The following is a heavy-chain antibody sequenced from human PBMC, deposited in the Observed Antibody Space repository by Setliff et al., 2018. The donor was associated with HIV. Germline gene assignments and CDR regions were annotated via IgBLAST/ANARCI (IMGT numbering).Heavy chain of an antibody. CDR3: ARTYCDGGSCYIFDS. CDR2: MYYTGST. CDR1: GGPINVYY. D-gene: IGHD2-15*01. V-gene: IGHV4-59*01. Sequence: KPSETLSLTCTVSGGPINVYYWSWIRQPPGKGLEWIGYMYYTGSTNYNSSLKSRVTISGDTSKNQSSLRLSSVTAADTAVYYCARTYCDGGSCYIFDSWGQGILVTVSS. J-gene: IGHJ4*02.